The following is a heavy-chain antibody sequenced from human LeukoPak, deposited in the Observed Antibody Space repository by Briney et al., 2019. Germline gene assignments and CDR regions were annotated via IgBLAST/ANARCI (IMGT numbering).Heavy chain of an antibody. V-gene: IGHV3-23*01. CDR1: GFTFSKCA. CDR3: ARDQSREYLGILDY. D-gene: IGHD6-13*01. Sequence: GGSLRLSCAASGFTFSKCAMSWVRQAPGKGLEWVSVISGSGSSTYYADSVKGRFTISRDNSKNTLYLQMNSLRAEDTAVYYCARDQSREYLGILDYWGQGTLVTVSS. CDR2: ISGSGSST. J-gene: IGHJ4*02.